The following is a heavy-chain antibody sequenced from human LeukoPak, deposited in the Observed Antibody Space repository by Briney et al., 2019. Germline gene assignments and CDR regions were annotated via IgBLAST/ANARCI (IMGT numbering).Heavy chain of an antibody. D-gene: IGHD5-18*01. V-gene: IGHV4-59*01. J-gene: IGHJ4*02. CDR1: GGSISSYY. CDR2: IYYSGST. CDR3: ARGYSYGYVDY. Sequence: PSETLSLTCTVSGGSISSYYWSWIRQPPGKGLEWIGYIYYSGSTNYNPSLKSRVTISVETSKTQFSLKMSSVTAADTAVYYCARGYSYGYVDYWGQGTLVTVSS.